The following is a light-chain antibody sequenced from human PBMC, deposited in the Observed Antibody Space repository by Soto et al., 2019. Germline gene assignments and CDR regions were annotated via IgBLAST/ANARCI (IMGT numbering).Light chain of an antibody. CDR2: GAS. V-gene: IGKV3-15*01. J-gene: IGKJ1*01. CDR3: HQYNNWPTWT. Sequence: DIVMTTPPLSLPVTPGEPASISCRASQSVSSNLAWYQQKPGQAPRLLIYGASTRATGIPARFSGSGSGTEFTLTISSLQSEDFAVYYCHQYNNWPTWTFGQGTKVDI. CDR1: QSVSSN.